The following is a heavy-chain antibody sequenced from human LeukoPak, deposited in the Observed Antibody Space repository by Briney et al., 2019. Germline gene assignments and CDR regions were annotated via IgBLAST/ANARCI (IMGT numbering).Heavy chain of an antibody. J-gene: IGHJ4*02. CDR1: GGSISSFY. CDR2: IYYSGST. V-gene: IGHV4-59*01. CDR3: ARDKDTAYFDY. D-gene: IGHD5-18*01. Sequence: SETLSLTCTVSGGSISSFYWSWIRQPPGKGLEWIGYIYYSGSTNYNPSPKSRVTISVNTSKNQFSLKLSSVTAADTAVYYCARDKDTAYFDYWGLGTLVTVSS.